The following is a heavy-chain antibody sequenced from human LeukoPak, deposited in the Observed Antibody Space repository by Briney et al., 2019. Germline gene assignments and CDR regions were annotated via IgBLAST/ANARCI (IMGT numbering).Heavy chain of an antibody. CDR3: ARNGRDWFDP. CDR1: GGSISSYY. CDR2: IYYSGST. D-gene: IGHD1-1*01. J-gene: IGHJ5*02. Sequence: SETLSLTCTVSGGSISSYYWSWIRQPPGKGLEWIGYIYYSGSTNYNPSLKSRVTISVDTSKNQFSLKLSSVTAADTAVYYCARNGRDWFDPWGQGTLVTVSS. V-gene: IGHV4-59*08.